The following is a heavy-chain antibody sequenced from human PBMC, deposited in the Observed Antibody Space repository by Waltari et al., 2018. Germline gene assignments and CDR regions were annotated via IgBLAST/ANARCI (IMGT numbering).Heavy chain of an antibody. J-gene: IGHJ4*02. V-gene: IGHV3-23*01. Sequence: EVQLLESGGGLERPGGSLRLSCTASGFNFRDYAMGWVRQAPGKGLEWASEINDNAGCTYYAASVKGRFTISRDNSKNTLYLRMNSLRVEDTAIYYCAKEMTPYSSSSDFDSWGQGTLVTVSS. CDR2: INDNAGCT. CDR3: AKEMTPYSSSSDFDS. CDR1: GFNFRDYA. D-gene: IGHD6-6*01.